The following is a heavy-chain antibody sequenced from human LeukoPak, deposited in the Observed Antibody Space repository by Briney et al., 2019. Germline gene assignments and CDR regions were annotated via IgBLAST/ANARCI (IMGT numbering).Heavy chain of an antibody. J-gene: IGHJ4*02. D-gene: IGHD1-26*01. V-gene: IGHV3-23*01. CDR2: ISGSGSTIYHAGSS. Sequence: VRLGGSLRLSCAASGFTFNNYAMSWVRQAPGKGLEWVSSISGSGSTIYHAGSSFYADSVKGRFTISRDNSKKTVYLQMNSLRADDTAIYYCAKDGNSGSSDYFDFWGQGTLVTVSS. CDR1: GFTFNNYA. CDR3: AKDGNSGSSDYFDF.